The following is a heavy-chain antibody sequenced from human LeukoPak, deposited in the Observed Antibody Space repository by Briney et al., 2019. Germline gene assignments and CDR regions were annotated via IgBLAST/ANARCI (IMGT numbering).Heavy chain of an antibody. V-gene: IGHV3-23*01. Sequence: GGSLRLSCAASGFTFSSYAMSWVRQARGKGVEWVSAISGSGGSTYYADSVKGRFTISIHNSKNPLYLQMNSLRAEDTAVYYCAKDFTSSRYCSGGSCFPYFHYWGQGTLVTVSS. CDR3: AKDFTSSRYCSGGSCFPYFHY. CDR1: GFTFSSYA. J-gene: IGHJ4*02. CDR2: ISGSGGST. D-gene: IGHD2-15*01.